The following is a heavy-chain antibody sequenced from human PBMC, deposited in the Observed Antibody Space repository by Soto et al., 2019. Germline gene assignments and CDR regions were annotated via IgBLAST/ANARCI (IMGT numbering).Heavy chain of an antibody. CDR1: GGSFSGYY. J-gene: IGHJ3*02. Sequence: SETLSLTCAVYGGSFSGYYWSWIRQPPGKGLEWIGEINHSGSTNYNPSLKSRVTISVDTSKNQFSLKLSSVTAADTAVYYCARSPPRAAAGTDAFDIWGQGTMVTVSS. CDR3: ARSPPRAAAGTDAFDI. D-gene: IGHD6-13*01. V-gene: IGHV4-34*01. CDR2: INHSGST.